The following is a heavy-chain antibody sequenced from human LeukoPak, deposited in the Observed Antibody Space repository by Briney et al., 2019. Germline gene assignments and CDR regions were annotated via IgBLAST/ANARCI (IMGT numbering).Heavy chain of an antibody. CDR1: GFTVSSYS. J-gene: IGHJ3*02. D-gene: IGHD3-22*01. V-gene: IGHV3-21*01. Sequence: GGSLRHSCAASGFTVSSYSMNWVRQAPGKGLEWVSYIRSGSSDIYYADSLKGRFTVSRDNARNSLYLQMNSLRAEDTAVYYCARAVIVDAFDIWGQGTTVTVSS. CDR2: IRSGSSDI. CDR3: ARAVIVDAFDI.